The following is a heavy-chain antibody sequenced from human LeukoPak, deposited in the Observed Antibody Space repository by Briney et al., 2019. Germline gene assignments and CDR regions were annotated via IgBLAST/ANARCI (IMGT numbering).Heavy chain of an antibody. V-gene: IGHV1-2*02. CDR3: ARVYGQQLVPDFDY. Sequence: ASVKVSCKASGYTFTGYYMHWVRQAPGQGLEWMGWINPNSGDTNYAQKLQGRVTMTTDTSTSTAYMDMRSLRSDDTAVYYCARVYGQQLVPDFDYWGQGTLVTVSS. CDR2: INPNSGDT. J-gene: IGHJ4*02. CDR1: GYTFTGYY. D-gene: IGHD6-13*01.